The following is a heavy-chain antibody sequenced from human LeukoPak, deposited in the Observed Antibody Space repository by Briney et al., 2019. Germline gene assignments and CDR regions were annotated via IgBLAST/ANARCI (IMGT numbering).Heavy chain of an antibody. Sequence: ASLRVSCEASGYSFSDYYIHSGRPAPGQGPEWMLSTLTDSGAAHYSATVEGRLTITRDMSKNTVYLHLGALRSDDTAVYYCATDCRNKAVAGPCYWGQGTLVSVSS. V-gene: IGHV1-2*02. J-gene: IGHJ4*02. D-gene: IGHD6-19*01. CDR2: TLTDSGAA. CDR3: ATDCRNKAVAGPCY. CDR1: GYSFSDYY.